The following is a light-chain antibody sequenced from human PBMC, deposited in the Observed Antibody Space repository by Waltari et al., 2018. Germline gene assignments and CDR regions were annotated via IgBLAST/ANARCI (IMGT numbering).Light chain of an antibody. CDR2: EVS. J-gene: IGLJ1*01. CDR3: CSYAGNNHYG. CDR1: SGDVGGSRY. Sequence: QSALTQPPSASGSPGQSVTISCTGTSGDVGGSRYVSWYQQHPGKVPKLMIYEVSKRPSGVPDRFSGSKAGYTASLTVSGLQAEDEADYYCCSYAGNNHYGFGSGTKVTV. V-gene: IGLV2-8*01.